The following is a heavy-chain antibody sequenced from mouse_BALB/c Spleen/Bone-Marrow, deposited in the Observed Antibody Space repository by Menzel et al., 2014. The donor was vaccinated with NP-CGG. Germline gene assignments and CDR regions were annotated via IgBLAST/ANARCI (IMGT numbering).Heavy chain of an antibody. CDR2: IDPANGNT. J-gene: IGHJ2*01. CDR3: AYGSSYDYFDY. Sequence: VQLKEPGAELVKPGASVKLSCIASGFNIKDTYMHWVKQRPEQGLEWIGRIDPANGNTKYDPKFQGKATITADTSSNTAYLQLSSLTSEDTAVYYCAYGSSYDYFDYWGQGTTLTVSS. D-gene: IGHD1-1*01. CDR1: GFNIKDTY. V-gene: IGHV14-3*02.